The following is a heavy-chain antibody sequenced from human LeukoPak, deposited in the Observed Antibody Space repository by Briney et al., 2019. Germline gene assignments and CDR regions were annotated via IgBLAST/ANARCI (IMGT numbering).Heavy chain of an antibody. V-gene: IGHV1-2*02. Sequence: ASVKVSCKASGYTFTGYYMHWVRQAPGQGLEWMGWINPNSGGTNYAQKFQGRVTMTRDTSISTAYMELSRLRSDDTAVYYCARTDYDFWSGYYDWGQGTLVTVSS. J-gene: IGHJ4*02. CDR1: GYTFTGYY. CDR3: ARTDYDFWSGYYD. CDR2: INPNSGGT. D-gene: IGHD3-3*01.